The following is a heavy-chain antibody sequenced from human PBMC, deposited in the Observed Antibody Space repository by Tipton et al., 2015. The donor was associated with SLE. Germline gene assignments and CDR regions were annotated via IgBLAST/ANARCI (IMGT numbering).Heavy chain of an antibody. V-gene: IGHV3-30*04. CDR3: ARGRSITMVRGVIMGDAFDI. Sequence: SVRLSCAASGFTFSSYAMHWVRQAPGKGLEWVAVISYDGSNKYYADSVKGRFTISRDNSKNTLYLQMNSLRAEDTAVYYCARGRSITMVRGVIMGDAFDIWGQGTMVTVSS. CDR2: ISYDGSNK. D-gene: IGHD3-10*01. CDR1: GFTFSSYA. J-gene: IGHJ3*02.